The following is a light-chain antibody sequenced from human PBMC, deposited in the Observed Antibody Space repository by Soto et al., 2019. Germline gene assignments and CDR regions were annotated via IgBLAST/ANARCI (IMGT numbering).Light chain of an antibody. J-gene: IGLJ3*02. Sequence: QSVLTQPASVSASPGPSITISCTGTSSDVGGYKFVSWYQHHPGKAPKLMIYEVNNRPSGVSNRFSGSKSGNTASLTISGLQPEDESDYYFLSYRSANTRVFGGGSKLTVL. V-gene: IGLV2-14*01. CDR1: SSDVGGYKF. CDR3: LSYRSANTRV. CDR2: EVN.